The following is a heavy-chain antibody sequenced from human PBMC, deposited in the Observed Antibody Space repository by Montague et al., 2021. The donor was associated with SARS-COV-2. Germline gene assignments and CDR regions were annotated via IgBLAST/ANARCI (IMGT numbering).Heavy chain of an antibody. V-gene: IGHV3-20*04. CDR1: GFTFGAYG. D-gene: IGHD3-10*01. CDR3: ARDREWFGGLVDASDI. J-gene: IGHJ3*02. CDR2: ITCNGGRT. Sequence: SLRLSCAASGFTFGAYGMRWVRQAPGKGLEWVSGITCNGGRTGYADSVMGRFTISRDNAKNSLYLQMNSLRAEDTALYYCARDREWFGGLVDASDIWGQGTLVTVSS.